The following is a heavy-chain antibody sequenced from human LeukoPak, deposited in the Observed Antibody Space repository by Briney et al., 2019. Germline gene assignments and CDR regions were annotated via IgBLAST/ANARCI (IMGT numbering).Heavy chain of an antibody. CDR2: IYYSGST. CDR1: GGSISSYY. Sequence: SETLSLTCTVSGGSISSYYWSWIRQPPGKGLEWLGYIYYSGSTNYNPSLKSRVTISVDTSKNQFSLKLSSVTAADTAVYYCARDTEADGGVNWFDPWGQGTLVTVSS. V-gene: IGHV4-59*01. J-gene: IGHJ5*02. CDR3: ARDTEADGGVNWFDP. D-gene: IGHD2-8*02.